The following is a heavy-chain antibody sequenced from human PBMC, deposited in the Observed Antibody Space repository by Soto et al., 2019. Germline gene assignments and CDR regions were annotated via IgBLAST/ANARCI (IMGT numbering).Heavy chain of an antibody. V-gene: IGHV3-23*01. Sequence: WGSLGLSCASSVFTFSSYAMSWVRQAPGKGLEWVSAISGSGGSTYYADSVKGRFTISIDNSKNTLYLQMNSLRAEDTAVYYCAKDPLLSGGSIGVDYWGQGTMVTVSS. CDR1: VFTFSSYA. D-gene: IGHD2-15*01. CDR2: ISGSGGST. CDR3: AKDPLLSGGSIGVDY. J-gene: IGHJ4*02.